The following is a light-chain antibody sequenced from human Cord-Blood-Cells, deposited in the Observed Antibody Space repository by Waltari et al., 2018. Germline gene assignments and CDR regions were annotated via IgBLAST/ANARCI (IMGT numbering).Light chain of an antibody. Sequence: QSALTQPASVSGSPRQSITISCTGTSSDDGGYNYVSCYQQHPGKAPKLMIYDVSNRPSGVSNLFSGSKSGNTASLTISGLQAEDEADYYCSSYTSSSTLFGGGTKLTVL. CDR3: SSYTSSSTL. CDR2: DVS. V-gene: IGLV2-14*01. CDR1: SSDDGGYNY. J-gene: IGLJ3*02.